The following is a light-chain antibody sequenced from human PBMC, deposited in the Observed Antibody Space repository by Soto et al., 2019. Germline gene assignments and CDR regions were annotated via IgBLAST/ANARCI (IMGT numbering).Light chain of an antibody. CDR1: QSISTY. CDR2: KAS. CDR3: QQYNSYSAT. Sequence: DIQMTQSPSTLSASVGDRVAITCRASQSISTYLAWYQQKPGKAPKLLIYKASSLGSGVPSRFSGSGSGTEFTLTISSLQPDDFATYYCQQYNSYSATFGQGTRLEIK. J-gene: IGKJ5*01. V-gene: IGKV1-5*03.